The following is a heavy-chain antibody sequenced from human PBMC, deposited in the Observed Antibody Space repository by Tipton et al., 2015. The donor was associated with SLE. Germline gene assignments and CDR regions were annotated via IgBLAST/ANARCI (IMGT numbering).Heavy chain of an antibody. CDR1: GYTFTNYY. CDR3: ARDIVVVTSSRGFDI. Sequence: QVQLVQSGAEVMNPGASVKVSCKASGYTFTNYYIHWVRQAPGQGLEWMGMINPSSGRTTSALKFQGRLTMSRDTSASTVYMDLSSLRSEDTAMYYCARDIVVVTSSRGFDIWGQGTVVTVSS. D-gene: IGHD2-21*02. CDR2: INPSSGRT. V-gene: IGHV1-46*01. J-gene: IGHJ3*02.